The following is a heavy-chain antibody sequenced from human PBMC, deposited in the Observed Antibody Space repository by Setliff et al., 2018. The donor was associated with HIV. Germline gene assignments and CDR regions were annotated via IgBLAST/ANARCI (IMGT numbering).Heavy chain of an antibody. Sequence: LSLTCAASGFTFSDYYLNWFRLAPGKGLEWISHITNTGSSTNYADSVKGRFTISRDNAKYSLYLQMNTLRVEDTAVYYCMYGGRTATTHWGQGTLVTVS. CDR2: ITNTGSST. V-gene: IGHV3-11*04. J-gene: IGHJ4*02. D-gene: IGHD4-17*01. CDR3: MYGGRTATTH. CDR1: GFTFSDYY.